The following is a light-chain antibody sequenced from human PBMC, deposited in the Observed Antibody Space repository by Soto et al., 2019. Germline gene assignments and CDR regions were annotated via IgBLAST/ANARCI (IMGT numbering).Light chain of an antibody. Sequence: ELVLTQSPGTLSLSPGERATLSCRASQSLSSRNLAWYQQKPGQAPRLLIYDASNRATGIPARFSGSGSGTDCTLTISSLEPEDVAVYYCQQRSNWPRTFCQGTKVDIK. CDR3: QQRSNWPRT. CDR2: DAS. J-gene: IGKJ1*01. V-gene: IGKV3-11*01. CDR1: QSLSSRN.